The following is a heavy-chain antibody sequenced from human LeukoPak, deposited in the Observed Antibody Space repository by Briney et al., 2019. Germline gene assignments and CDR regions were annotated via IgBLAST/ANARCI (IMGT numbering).Heavy chain of an antibody. Sequence: ASVKVSCKASGYTFTGYYMHWVRQAPGQGLEWMGWINPNSGGTNYAQKFQGRVTMTRDTSISTAYMELSRLRSDDAAVYYCARGSLDCSSTSCYRLYYYYGMDVWGQGTTVTVSS. V-gene: IGHV1-2*02. CDR1: GYTFTGYY. CDR3: ARGSLDCSSTSCYRLYYYYGMDV. J-gene: IGHJ6*02. CDR2: INPNSGGT. D-gene: IGHD2-2*01.